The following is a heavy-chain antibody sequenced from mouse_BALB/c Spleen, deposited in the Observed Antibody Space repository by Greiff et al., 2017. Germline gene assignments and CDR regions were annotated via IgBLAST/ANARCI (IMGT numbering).Heavy chain of an antibody. Sequence: EVMLVESGGGLVKPGGSLKLSCAASGFTFSSYAMSWVRQTPEKRLEWVASISSGGSTYYPDSVKGRFTISRDNSRNILYLQMSSLRSEDTAMYYCARDDYDWFAYWGQGTLVTVSA. CDR1: GFTFSSYA. CDR2: ISSGGST. V-gene: IGHV5-6-5*01. D-gene: IGHD2-4*01. CDR3: ARDDYDWFAY. J-gene: IGHJ3*01.